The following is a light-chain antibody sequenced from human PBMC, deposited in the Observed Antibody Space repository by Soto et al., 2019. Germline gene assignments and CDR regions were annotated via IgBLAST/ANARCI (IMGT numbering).Light chain of an antibody. J-gene: IGLJ2*01. Sequence: QSALTQPRSVSGSPGQSVTISCTGTSSDVGAYNYVSWYQQHPGKAPKLMIYDVTKRPSGVPDRFSGSKSGNTASLTISGLQAEDEADYYCSSYAGSYTIVVFGGGTKLTVL. CDR2: DVT. V-gene: IGLV2-11*01. CDR3: SSYAGSYTIVV. CDR1: SSDVGAYNY.